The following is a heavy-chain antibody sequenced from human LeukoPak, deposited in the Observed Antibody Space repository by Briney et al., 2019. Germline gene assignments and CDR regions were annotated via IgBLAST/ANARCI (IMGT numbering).Heavy chain of an antibody. J-gene: IGHJ6*02. V-gene: IGHV1-69*13. CDR1: GGTFSSYA. CDR2: IIPIFGTA. Sequence: GASVTVSCTASGGTFSSYAISWVRQAPGQGLEWMGGIIPIFGTANYAQKFQGRVTITADESTSTAYMELSSLRSEDTAVYYCASTVRPKRTYYYGMDVWGQGTTVTVSS. CDR3: ASTVRPKRTYYYGMDV. D-gene: IGHD4-11*01.